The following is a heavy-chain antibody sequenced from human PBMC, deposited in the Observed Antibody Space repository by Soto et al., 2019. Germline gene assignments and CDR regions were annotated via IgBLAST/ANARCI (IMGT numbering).Heavy chain of an antibody. CDR3: ARPVVPAATGFDP. D-gene: IGHD2-2*01. J-gene: IGHJ5*02. CDR1: GYTFTSYD. CDR2: MNPNSGNT. Sequence: AASVKVSCKASGYTFTSYDINWVRQATGQGLEWMGWMNPNSGNTGYAQKFQGRVTMTRNTSISAAYMELSSLRSEDTAVYYCARPVVPAATGFDPWGQGTLVTVSS. V-gene: IGHV1-8*01.